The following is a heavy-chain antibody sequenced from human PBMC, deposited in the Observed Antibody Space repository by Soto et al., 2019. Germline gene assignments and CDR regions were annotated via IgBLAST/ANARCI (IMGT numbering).Heavy chain of an antibody. V-gene: IGHV1-8*01. CDR3: ARAFVTIFGVVTLAFDY. J-gene: IGHJ4*02. D-gene: IGHD3-3*01. CDR1: GYTFTSYD. CDR2: MNPNSGNT. Sequence: ASVKVSCKASGYTFTSYDINWVRQATGQGLEWMEWMNPNSGNTGYAQKFQGRVAMTRNTSISTAYMELSSLRSEDTAVYYCARAFVTIFGVVTLAFDYWGQGTLVTVSP.